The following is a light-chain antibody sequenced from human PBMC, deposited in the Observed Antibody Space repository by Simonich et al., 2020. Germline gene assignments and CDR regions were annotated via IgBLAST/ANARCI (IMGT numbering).Light chain of an antibody. Sequence: DIVMTQSPDSLAVSLGERATINCKSSQSVLYSSNNKNYLAWYQQKPGQHPKLLIYWASTRESGVPDRFSGSGCGTDFTLTISSLQAEDVAVYYCQQYYSTPFTFGPGTKVDIK. CDR1: QSVLYSSNNKNY. J-gene: IGKJ3*01. CDR3: QQYYSTPFT. V-gene: IGKV4-1*01. CDR2: WAS.